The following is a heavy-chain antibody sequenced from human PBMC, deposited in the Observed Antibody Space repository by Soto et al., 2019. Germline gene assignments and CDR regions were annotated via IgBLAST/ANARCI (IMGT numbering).Heavy chain of an antibody. V-gene: IGHV1-18*01. Sequence: ASVKVACKASGYTFTSNGISWVRQAPGQGLEWMGWISTYNGNTNYAQKFQGRVTMTTDTSTSTAYMELRSLRSDDTAVYYCARGRAIRGVPAANWFDPWGQGTLVTV. CDR2: ISTYNGNT. CDR3: ARGRAIRGVPAANWFDP. J-gene: IGHJ5*02. D-gene: IGHD2-2*01. CDR1: GYTFTSNG.